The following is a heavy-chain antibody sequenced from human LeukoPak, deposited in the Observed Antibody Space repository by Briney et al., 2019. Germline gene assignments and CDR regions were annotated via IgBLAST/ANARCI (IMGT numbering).Heavy chain of an antibody. CDR3: AKYYYGSGSSYSFDY. J-gene: IGHJ4*02. CDR1: GFTFDDYA. Sequence: PGRSLRLSCAASGFTFDDYAMHWVRQAPGKGLEWVSGISWNSGSIGYADSVKGRFTISRDNSKDTLSLQMNSLRAEDTAMYFCAKYYYGSGSSYSFDYWGQGTLVTVSS. D-gene: IGHD3-10*01. V-gene: IGHV3-9*01. CDR2: ISWNSGSI.